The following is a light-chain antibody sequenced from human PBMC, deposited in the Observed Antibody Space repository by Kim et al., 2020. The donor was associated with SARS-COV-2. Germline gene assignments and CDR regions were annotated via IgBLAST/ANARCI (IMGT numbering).Light chain of an antibody. CDR2: SAS. Sequence: DIQMTQSPSSLSASIGDRVTITCRASQNINNYLNWYQQKLGKAPQVLISSASSLKGGLSSRFSGSGSGTEFVLTIDSLQSEDFATYFCQQSYSSPYTFGQGTKLEI. CDR1: QNINNY. CDR3: QQSYSSPYT. V-gene: IGKV1-39*01. J-gene: IGKJ2*01.